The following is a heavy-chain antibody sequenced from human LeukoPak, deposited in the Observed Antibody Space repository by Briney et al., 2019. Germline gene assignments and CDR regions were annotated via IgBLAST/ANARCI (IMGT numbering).Heavy chain of an antibody. D-gene: IGHD3-22*01. CDR1: GGSISSSSYY. CDR3: ARHRGIAYYDSSGYPDAFDI. Sequence: SETLSLTCTVSGGSISSSSYYWGWIRQPPGKGLEWIGSIYYSGSTYYNPSLKSRVTISVDTSKNQFSLKLSSVTAADTAVYYCARHRGIAYYDSSGYPDAFDIWGQGTMVTVSS. CDR2: IYYSGST. V-gene: IGHV4-39*01. J-gene: IGHJ3*02.